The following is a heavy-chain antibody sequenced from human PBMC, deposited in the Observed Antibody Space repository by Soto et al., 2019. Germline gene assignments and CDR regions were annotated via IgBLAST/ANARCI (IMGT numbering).Heavy chain of an antibody. D-gene: IGHD6-19*01. Sequence: PSETLSVTCTVWGGSVTSGRYYWSWIRQPPGKGLEWIGYIYYSGSTNYNPSLKSRVTISVDTSKNQFSLKLSSVTAADTAVYYCARGIEGWYQGRYYSGLDVWGQGTTVTVSS. J-gene: IGHJ6*02. CDR1: GGSVTSGRYY. CDR3: ARGIEGWYQGRYYSGLDV. V-gene: IGHV4-61*01. CDR2: IYYSGST.